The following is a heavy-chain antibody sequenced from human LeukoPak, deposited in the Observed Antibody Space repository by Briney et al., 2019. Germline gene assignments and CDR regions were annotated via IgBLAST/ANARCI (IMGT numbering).Heavy chain of an antibody. V-gene: IGHV4-34*01. D-gene: IGHD2-15*01. CDR2: INHSGST. J-gene: IGHJ6*03. CDR1: GGSFSGYY. CDR3: ASFYCSGGSCYQYFSYYYMDV. Sequence: SETLSLTCAVCGGSFSGYYWSWIRQPPGKGLEWIGEINHSGSTNYNPSLKSRVTISVDTSKNQFSLKLNSVTAADTAVYYCASFYCSGGSCYQYFSYYYMDVWGKGTTVTISS.